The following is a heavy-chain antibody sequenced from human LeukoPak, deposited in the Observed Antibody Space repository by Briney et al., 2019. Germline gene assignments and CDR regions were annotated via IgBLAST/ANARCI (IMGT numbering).Heavy chain of an antibody. CDR2: INPSGGST. J-gene: IGHJ6*03. CDR3: ARDKRTAVVPAAISKYYYYYMDV. Sequence: ASVKVSCKASGYTFTSYYMHWVRQAPGQGLEWMGIINPSGGSTSYAQKFQGRVTMTRDTSTSTVYMELSSLRSEDTAVYYCARDKRTAVVPAAISKYYYYYMDVWGKGTTVTVSS. V-gene: IGHV1-46*01. D-gene: IGHD2-2*02. CDR1: GYTFTSYY.